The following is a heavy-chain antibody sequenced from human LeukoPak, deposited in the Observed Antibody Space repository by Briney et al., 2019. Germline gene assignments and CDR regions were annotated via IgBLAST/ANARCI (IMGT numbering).Heavy chain of an antibody. CDR1: GYTFTSYG. CDR3: ARASLWGRLSTNYYYYMDV. D-gene: IGHD3-16*02. CDR2: ISAYNGNT. J-gene: IGHJ6*03. Sequence: ASVKVSCKASGYTFTSYGISWVRQAPGQGLEWMGWISAYNGNTNYAQKLQGRVTMTTDTSTSTTYMELRSLRSDDTAVYYCARASLWGRLSTNYYYYMDVWGKGTTVTVSS. V-gene: IGHV1-18*01.